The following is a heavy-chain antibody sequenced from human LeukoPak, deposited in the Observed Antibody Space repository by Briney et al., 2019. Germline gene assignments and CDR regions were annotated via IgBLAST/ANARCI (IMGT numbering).Heavy chain of an antibody. CDR1: GAALSEYY. CDR2: VAHKGPTVYSPTLNR. D-gene: IGHD3-3*01. CDR3: VRQGTNIGYYLGDY. Sequence: SETLSHTCAVYGAALSEYYWSWVRQSPGKGLEWVGEVAHKGPTVYSPTLNRKYHPSFKSRVTMSVDPSKNQFSLKLTSVTVADTATYYCVRQGTNIGYYLGDYWGQGHLVIVSS. J-gene: IGHJ4*02. V-gene: IGHV4-34*01.